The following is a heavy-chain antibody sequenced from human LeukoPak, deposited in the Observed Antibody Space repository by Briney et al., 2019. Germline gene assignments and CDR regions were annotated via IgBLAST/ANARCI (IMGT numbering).Heavy chain of an antibody. CDR2: IYYSGST. CDR3: ARGVDTAMVDFDY. V-gene: IGHV4-30-4*08. Sequence: PSETLSLTCTVSGGSISSGDYYWSWIRQPPGKGLEWIGYIYYSGSTYYNPSLKSRVTISVDTSKNQFSLKLSSVTAADTAVYYCARGVDTAMVDFDYWGQGTLVTVSS. J-gene: IGHJ4*02. D-gene: IGHD5-18*01. CDR1: GGSISSGDYY.